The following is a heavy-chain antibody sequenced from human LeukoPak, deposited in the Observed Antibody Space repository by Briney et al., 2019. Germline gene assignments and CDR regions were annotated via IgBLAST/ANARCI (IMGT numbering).Heavy chain of an antibody. J-gene: IGHJ4*02. Sequence: PSETLSLTCAVYGGSFSGYYWSWIRQPPGKGLEWIGEINHSGSTNYNPSLKSRVTISVDTSKNQFSLKLSSVTAADTAVYYCARRRPLHYYGSGVRGYFDYWGQGTLVTVSS. V-gene: IGHV4-34*01. CDR2: INHSGST. CDR3: ARRRPLHYYGSGVRGYFDY. CDR1: GGSFSGYY. D-gene: IGHD3-10*01.